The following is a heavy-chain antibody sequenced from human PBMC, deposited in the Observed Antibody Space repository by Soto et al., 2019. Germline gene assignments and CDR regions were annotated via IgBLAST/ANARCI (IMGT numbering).Heavy chain of an antibody. CDR2: IKRKTDGGAT. V-gene: IGHV3-15*07. CDR3: TTFRYYYGSSGYYLWDF. D-gene: IGHD3-22*01. Sequence: EVQLVESGGGLVKPGGSLRLSCAASGFTFSHAWMNWVRQAPGKGLELVRRIKRKTDGGATDYASPVKGRFTISRDDSKNTLYLQMNSLKTEDTAMYFCTTFRYYYGSSGYYLWDFWGQGSLVTVSS. CDR1: GFTFSHAW. J-gene: IGHJ4*02.